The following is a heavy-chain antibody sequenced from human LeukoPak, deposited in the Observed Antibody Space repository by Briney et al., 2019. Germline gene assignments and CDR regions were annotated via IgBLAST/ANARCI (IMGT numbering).Heavy chain of an antibody. CDR1: GVSMRSNW. CDR2: IYHSGST. CDR3: ARGGIITSYAFEI. D-gene: IGHD1-26*01. V-gene: IGHV4-4*02. J-gene: IGHJ3*02. Sequence: SETLSLTCAVSGVSMRSNWWSWVRQSPGKGLEWIGEIYHSGSTNYNPSLKSRVDIAVDQSRSQFSLKLRSVTAADTAVYYCARGGIITSYAFEIWGQGTMVTVSS.